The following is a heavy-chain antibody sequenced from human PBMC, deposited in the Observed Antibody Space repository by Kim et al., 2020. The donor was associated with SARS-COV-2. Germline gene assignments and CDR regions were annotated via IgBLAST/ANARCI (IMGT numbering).Heavy chain of an antibody. J-gene: IGHJ4*02. D-gene: IGHD6-13*01. CDR1: GFTFSSYE. CDR2: ISGRGSTI. V-gene: IGHV3-48*03. CDR3: ARDLTYSSSWYDLFDY. Sequence: GGSLRLSCAASGFTFSSYEMNWVRQAPGKGLEWLSYISGRGSTIYYADSVKGRFTISRDNAKNSLFLQMNTLRAEDTAVYYCARDLTYSSSWYDLFDYWGQGTLVTVSS.